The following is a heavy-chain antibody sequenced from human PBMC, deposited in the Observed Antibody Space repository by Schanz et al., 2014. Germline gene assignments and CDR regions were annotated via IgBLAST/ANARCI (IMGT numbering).Heavy chain of an antibody. V-gene: IGHV4-59*08. CDR3: ARGGSAMVRGVMTASYWFVDL. Sequence: QVQLQESGPGLVKPSETLSLTCSVSGGSINNFYWGWIRQSPGKGLEWIGYIYSSGIPTYNPSLKSRVSLTAEPTKNQFSLKLTSVTAGDAAVYYCARGGSAMVRGVMTASYWFVDLWGRGTLVTVSP. CDR1: GGSINNFY. CDR2: IYSSGIP. D-gene: IGHD3-10*01. J-gene: IGHJ2*01.